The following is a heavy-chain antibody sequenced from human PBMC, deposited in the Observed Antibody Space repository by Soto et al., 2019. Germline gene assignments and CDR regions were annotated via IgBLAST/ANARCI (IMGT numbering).Heavy chain of an antibody. D-gene: IGHD4-17*01. CDR3: ARQMTTLTTFDY. V-gene: IGHV4-59*01. CDR2: ISYSGST. CDR1: GGSISSYY. J-gene: IGHJ4*02. Sequence: QVQLQESGPGLVKPSETLSLTCAVSGGSISSYYWSWIRQPPGKGLEWIGYISYSGSTNYNPSLKSRVTISVDTSKNQFSLKVSSVPAADTAVYYCARQMTTLTTFDYWGQGTLVTVSS.